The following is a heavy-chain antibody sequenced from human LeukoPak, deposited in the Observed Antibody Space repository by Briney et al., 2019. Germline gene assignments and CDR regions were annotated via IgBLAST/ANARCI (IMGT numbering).Heavy chain of an antibody. D-gene: IGHD4-17*01. V-gene: IGHV3-74*01. J-gene: IGHJ4*02. CDR3: ASDYGDYGFTY. CDR1: GFTFSRHW. Sequence: GGSLRLSCAASGFTFSRHWMHWVRQAPGRGLVWVSHINSDGSRTGYAESVKGRFTISRGNGKNTLYLQVNSLRAEDTAVYYCASDYGDYGFTYWGQGTLVTVSS. CDR2: INSDGSRT.